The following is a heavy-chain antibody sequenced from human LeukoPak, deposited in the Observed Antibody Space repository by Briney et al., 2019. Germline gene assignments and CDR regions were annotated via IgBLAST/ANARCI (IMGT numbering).Heavy chain of an antibody. CDR3: ARSDGYGLVGI. Sequence: SETLSLTCAVYGGSFSGYYWGWIRQSPETGLEWIGSFYQSGSTYYNPSLKSRVIILIDTAKNHFSLNLTSVTAADTAVYYCARSDGYGLVGIWGQGTMVTVSS. CDR1: GGSFSGYY. J-gene: IGHJ3*02. D-gene: IGHD3-10*01. CDR2: FYQSGST. V-gene: IGHV4-34*01.